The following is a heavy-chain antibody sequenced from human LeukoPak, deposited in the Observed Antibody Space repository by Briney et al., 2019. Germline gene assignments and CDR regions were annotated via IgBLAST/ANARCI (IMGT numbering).Heavy chain of an antibody. CDR3: ARDPHFDWLVPSYYYYGMDV. CDR1: GGSISSYY. CDR2: IYYSGST. V-gene: IGHV4-59*12. Sequence: SETLSLTCTVSGGSISSYYWSWIRQPPGKGLEWIGYIYYSGSTNYNPSLKSRVTISVDTSKNQFSLKLSSVTAADTAVYYCARDPHFDWLVPSYYYYGMDVWGKGTTVTVSS. J-gene: IGHJ6*04. D-gene: IGHD3-9*01.